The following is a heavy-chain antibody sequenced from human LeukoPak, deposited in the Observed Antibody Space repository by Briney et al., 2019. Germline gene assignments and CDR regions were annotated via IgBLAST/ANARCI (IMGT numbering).Heavy chain of an antibody. CDR2: IYTSGST. CDR1: GGSISSYY. V-gene: IGHV4-4*07. J-gene: IGHJ5*02. CDR3: ARGVVVAVEIGNWFDP. D-gene: IGHD2-15*01. Sequence: SETLSLTSTVSGGSISSYYWSWIRQPAGKGLEWIGRIYTSGSTNYNPSLKSRVTMPVDTSKHQFSLKLSSVTAADAAVYYCARGVVVAVEIGNWFDPWGQGTLVTVSS.